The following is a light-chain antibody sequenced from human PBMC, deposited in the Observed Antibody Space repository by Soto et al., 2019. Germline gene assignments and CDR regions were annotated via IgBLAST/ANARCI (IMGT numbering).Light chain of an antibody. CDR3: QQYNNWPLT. Sequence: EIVMTQSPATVSVSPGERATLACMASQSVSSNLAWYQQKPGQAPRLLFYGASTRATDVPVRFSGSGSGTEFTLTISSLQSEDFAVYYCQQYNNWPLTFGQGTKVDIK. CDR1: QSVSSN. J-gene: IGKJ1*01. V-gene: IGKV3-15*01. CDR2: GAS.